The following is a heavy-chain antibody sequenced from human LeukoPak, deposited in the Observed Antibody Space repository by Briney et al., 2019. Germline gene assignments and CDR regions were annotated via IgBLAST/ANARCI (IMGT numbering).Heavy chain of an antibody. CDR2: IYYSGST. CDR3: ARDRITGTTGRYYYYYMDV. CDR1: GGSISSSNFY. V-gene: IGHV4-39*02. Sequence: SETLSLTCTVSGGSISSSNFYWGWIRQPPGKGLEWIGSIYYSGSTYYNPSLKSRVTISVDTSKNQFSLQLNSVTPEDTAVYYCARDRITGTTGRYYYYYMDVWGKGTTVTVSS. J-gene: IGHJ6*03. D-gene: IGHD1-20*01.